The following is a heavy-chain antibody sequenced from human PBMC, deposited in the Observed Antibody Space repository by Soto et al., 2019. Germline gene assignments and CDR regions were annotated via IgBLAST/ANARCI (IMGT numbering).Heavy chain of an antibody. CDR1: GESFSGYY. Sequence: PSETLSLTCAVYGESFSGYYWSWIRQPPGKGLEWIGDIDHSGTTHYNPSLKNRVTILIDTSKKHFSLNLTSVTAADTAAYFCTRGRTPRYWGQGTLVTVSS. V-gene: IGHV4-34*01. J-gene: IGHJ4*02. CDR2: IDHSGTT. CDR3: TRGRTPRY.